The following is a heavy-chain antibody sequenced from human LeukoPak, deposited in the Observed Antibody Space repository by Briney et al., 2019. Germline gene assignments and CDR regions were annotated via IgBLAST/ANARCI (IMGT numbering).Heavy chain of an antibody. CDR3: TRQGAGGNYYDSSGYFEDAFDI. D-gene: IGHD3-22*01. J-gene: IGHJ3*02. CDR1: GFTFSGSA. CDR2: IRSKANSYAT. V-gene: IGHV3-73*01. Sequence: PGGSLRLSCAASGFTFSGSAMHWVRQASGKGLEWVGRIRSKANSYATAYAASVKGRFTISRDDSKNTAYLQMNSLKTEDTAVYYCTRQGAGGNYYDSSGYFEDAFDIWGQGTMVTVSS.